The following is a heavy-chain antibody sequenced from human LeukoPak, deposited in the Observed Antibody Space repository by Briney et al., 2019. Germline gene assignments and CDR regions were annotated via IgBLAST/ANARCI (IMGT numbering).Heavy chain of an antibody. V-gene: IGHV1-69*13. CDR2: IIPIFGTA. D-gene: IGHD4-17*01. CDR3: VRDRRVTTVTTFHYYYMDV. J-gene: IGHJ6*03. CDR1: GYTFTGYY. Sequence: SVKVSCKASGYTFTGYYMHWVRQAPGQGLEWMGGIIPIFGTANYAQKFQGRVTITADESTSTAYMELSSLRSEDTAVYYCVRDRRVTTVTTFHYYYMDVWGKGTTVTISS.